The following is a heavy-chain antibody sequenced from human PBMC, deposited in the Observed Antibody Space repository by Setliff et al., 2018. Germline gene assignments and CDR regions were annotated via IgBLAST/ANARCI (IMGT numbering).Heavy chain of an antibody. Sequence: GESLKISCEASGLILSHYWMHWVRQVPGKGLVWVSRLHPNGITTRYADSVKDRFTIYRDMAENTLYLQMNSLRAEDTAVYYCARSPRPPTSLDYVDVWGDGTMVTVSS. CDR2: LHPNGITT. CDR1: GLILSHYW. D-gene: IGHD2-2*01. V-gene: IGHV3-74*01. CDR3: ARSPRPPTSLDYVDV. J-gene: IGHJ6*03.